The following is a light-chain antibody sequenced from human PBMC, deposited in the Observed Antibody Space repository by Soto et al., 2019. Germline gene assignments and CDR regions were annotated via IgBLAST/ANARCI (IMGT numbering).Light chain of an antibody. V-gene: IGKV3-15*01. J-gene: IGKJ1*01. Sequence: EIVLTPSPATLSVSPGERATLSCRASQSVSDNLAWYQQKPGQAPRLLIYDASTRATGIPARFGGSGSGTEFTLTISSLQSEDFAVYFCKQYNNWPWTFGLGTKVEIK. CDR2: DAS. CDR1: QSVSDN. CDR3: KQYNNWPWT.